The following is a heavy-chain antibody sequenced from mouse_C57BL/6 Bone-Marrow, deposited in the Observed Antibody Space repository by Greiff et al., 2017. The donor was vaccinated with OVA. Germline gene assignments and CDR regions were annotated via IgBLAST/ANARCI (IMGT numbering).Heavy chain of an antibody. CDR2: IWTGGGT. J-gene: IGHJ2*01. CDR1: GFSLTSYA. V-gene: IGHV2-9-1*01. CDR3: AILDSSGPYYFDY. D-gene: IGHD3-2*02. Sequence: VKLQESGPGLVAPSQSLSITCTVSGFSLTSYAISWVRQPPGKGLEWLGVIWTGGGTNYNSALKSRLSISKDNSKSQVFLKMNSLQTDDTARYYCAILDSSGPYYFDYWGQGTTLTVSS.